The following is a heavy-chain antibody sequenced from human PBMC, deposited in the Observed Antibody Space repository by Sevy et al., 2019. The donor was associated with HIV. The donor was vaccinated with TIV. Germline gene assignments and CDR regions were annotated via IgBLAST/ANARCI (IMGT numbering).Heavy chain of an antibody. CDR3: AGEGCTSPFDY. D-gene: IGHD2-8*01. V-gene: IGHV3-21*04. CDR2: LSFGCGKI. Sequence: GGSLRLSCAASGFAFYDYSMSWIRQAPGKGLEWVATLSFGCGKINYAYSVKGRFTISRDNSKNSFYLEMDNLRVEDTALYYCAGEGCTSPFDYWGQGTRVTVSS. J-gene: IGHJ4*02. CDR1: GFAFYDYS.